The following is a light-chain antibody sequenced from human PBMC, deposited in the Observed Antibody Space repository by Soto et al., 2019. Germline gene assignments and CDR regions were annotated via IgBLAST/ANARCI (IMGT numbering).Light chain of an antibody. CDR1: QSVSSY. V-gene: IGKV3-11*01. CDR3: QQRSNWLRT. Sequence: EIVLTQSPATLSLSPGERATLSCRASQSVSSYLAWYQQKPGQAPRLLIYDASNRATGIPARFSGSGSGTDFTLTTSSLEPEDFAVYYCQQRSNWLRTFGQGTKVESK. CDR2: DAS. J-gene: IGKJ1*01.